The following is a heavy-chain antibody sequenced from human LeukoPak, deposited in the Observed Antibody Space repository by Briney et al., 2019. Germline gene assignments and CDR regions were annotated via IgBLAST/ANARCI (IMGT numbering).Heavy chain of an antibody. J-gene: IGHJ4*02. CDR2: ISSSSSTI. CDR3: ARDRGYDFWSGYYGFDY. CDR1: GFTFSSYR. V-gene: IGHV3-48*02. D-gene: IGHD3-3*01. Sequence: GGSLRLSCAASGFTFSSYRMIWVRQAPGKGLEWVSYISSSSSTIYYADSVKGRFTISRDNAKNSLYLQMNSLRDEDTAVYYCARDRGYDFWSGYYGFDYWGQGTLVTVSS.